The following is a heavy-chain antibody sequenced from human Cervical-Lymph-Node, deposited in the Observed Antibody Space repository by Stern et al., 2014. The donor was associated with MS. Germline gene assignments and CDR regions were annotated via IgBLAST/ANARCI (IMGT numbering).Heavy chain of an antibody. D-gene: IGHD6-13*01. J-gene: IGHJ5*02. CDR2: IFSNDEK. CDR1: GFSLSNARMG. Sequence: QVTLRESGPVLVKPTETLTLTCTVSGFSLSNARMGVSWIRQPPGKALEXLAHIFSNDEKSYSTSLKSRLTISKDTSKSQVVLTMTNMDPVDTATYYCARMLLDSIAAAGPNWFDPWGQGTLVTVSS. V-gene: IGHV2-26*01. CDR3: ARMLLDSIAAAGPNWFDP.